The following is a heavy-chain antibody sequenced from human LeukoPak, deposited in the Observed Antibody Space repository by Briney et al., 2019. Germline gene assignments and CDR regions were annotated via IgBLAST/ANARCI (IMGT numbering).Heavy chain of an antibody. D-gene: IGHD6-6*01. CDR1: GYTFTSYG. V-gene: IGHV1-2*02. CDR3: ARDGPPPTTSIAARRLYGAADY. J-gene: IGHJ4*02. Sequence: GASVKVSCKASGYTFTSYGISWVRQAPGQGLEWMGWINPNSGGTNYAQKFQGRVTMTRDTSISTAYMELSRLRSDDTAVYYCARDGPPPTTSIAARRLYGAADYWGQGTLVTVSS. CDR2: INPNSGGT.